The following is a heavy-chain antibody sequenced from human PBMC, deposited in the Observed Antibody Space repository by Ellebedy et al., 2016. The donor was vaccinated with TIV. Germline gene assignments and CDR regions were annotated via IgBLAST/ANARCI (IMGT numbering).Heavy chain of an antibody. D-gene: IGHD1/OR15-1a*01. V-gene: IGHV3-7*04. CDR3: ARENWYNDY. J-gene: IGHJ4*02. CDR2: INQDGSEK. Sequence: GESLKISCVASAFTSPFTFSNYWMNWVRQAPGKGLEWVGNINQDGSEKCYGDSVKGRFTISRDNAKNSVYLQMNSLRAEDTAVYYCARENWYNDYWGQGTLVTVSS. CDR1: AFTSPFTFSNYW.